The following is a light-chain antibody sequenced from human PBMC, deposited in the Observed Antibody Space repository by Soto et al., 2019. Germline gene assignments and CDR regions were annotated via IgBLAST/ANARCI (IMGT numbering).Light chain of an antibody. CDR1: QTFSSN. CDR2: GAS. CDR3: QQYNNWPQT. V-gene: IGKV3-15*01. Sequence: EIVMTQSTATRSVSPGERATLSCRASQTFSSNLAWYQQKPGQAPRLLIYGASTRATNIPARFGGSGSGTEFNLTISSLQSEDSAIYYCQQYNNWPQTFGQGTKVDI. J-gene: IGKJ1*01.